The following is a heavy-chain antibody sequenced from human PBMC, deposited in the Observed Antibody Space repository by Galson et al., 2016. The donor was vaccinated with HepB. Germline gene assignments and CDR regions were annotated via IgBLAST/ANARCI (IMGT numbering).Heavy chain of an antibody. Sequence: SLRLSCAASGFSFSAYEMNWVRQAPGKGLEWLSKINDRGSSKEYADSVKGRFTITSENGRYLLFLQLKSLSAEDTDLYYCARGPGSGSHQQPDVFRYWGQGARVTVSS. CDR3: ARGPGSGSHQQPDVFRY. V-gene: IGHV3-48*03. CDR1: GFSFSAYE. D-gene: IGHD1/OR15-1a*01. J-gene: IGHJ4*02. CDR2: INDRGSSK.